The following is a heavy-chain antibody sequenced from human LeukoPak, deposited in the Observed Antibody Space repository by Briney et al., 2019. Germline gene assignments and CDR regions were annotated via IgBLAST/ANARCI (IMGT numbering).Heavy chain of an antibody. CDR2: IYYSGST. J-gene: IGHJ6*03. D-gene: IGHD3-10*01. V-gene: IGHV4-39*01. CDR1: GGSISSSRYY. Sequence: SETLSLTCTVSGGSISSSRYYWGWIRQPPGKGLEWIGSIYYSGSTYYNPSLKSRVTISVDTSKNQFSLKLSSVTAADPAVYYCARRILRGGYYMDVWGKGTTVTVSS. CDR3: ARRILRGGYYMDV.